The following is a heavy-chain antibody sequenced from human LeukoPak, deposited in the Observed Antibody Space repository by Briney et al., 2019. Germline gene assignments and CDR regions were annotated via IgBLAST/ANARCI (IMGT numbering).Heavy chain of an antibody. Sequence: ASVKVSCKASGYTFTSYYMHWVRQAPGQGLEWMGRINPSSGGTNYAQKFQGRVTMTRDTSISTAYMELSRLRSDDTAVYYCASQGALDYDILTGYPYYFDYWGQGTLVTVSS. V-gene: IGHV1-2*06. CDR3: ASQGALDYDILTGYPYYFDY. CDR1: GYTFTSYY. CDR2: INPSSGGT. J-gene: IGHJ4*02. D-gene: IGHD3-9*01.